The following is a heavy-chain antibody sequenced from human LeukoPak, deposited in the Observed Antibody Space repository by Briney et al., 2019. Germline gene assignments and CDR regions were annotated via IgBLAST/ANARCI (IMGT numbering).Heavy chain of an antibody. CDR2: INSDGSST. D-gene: IGHD2-21*02. Sequence: PGGSLRLSCAASGFAFSSYWMHWVRQAPGKGLVWVSRINSDGSSTTYADSVKGRFTISRDNAKNTLYLQMNSLRAEDTAVYYCAAMVVTVEALDYWGQGALVTVSS. V-gene: IGHV3-74*01. CDR1: GFAFSSYW. J-gene: IGHJ4*02. CDR3: AAMVVTVEALDY.